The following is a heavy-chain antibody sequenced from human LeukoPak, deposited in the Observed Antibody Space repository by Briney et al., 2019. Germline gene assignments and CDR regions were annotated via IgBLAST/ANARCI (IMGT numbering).Heavy chain of an antibody. CDR2: ISYDGRDK. CDR1: GFTFINYA. Sequence: PGGSLRLSCAASGFTFINYALHWVRQAPGKGLEWVAFISYDGRDKNYADSVKGRFTISRDNSKNTLSLQMNSLRVEDTAVYYCARGSIAAAGSSKGYMDVWGKGTTVTVSS. J-gene: IGHJ6*03. CDR3: ARGSIAAAGSSKGYMDV. D-gene: IGHD6-13*01. V-gene: IGHV3-30*04.